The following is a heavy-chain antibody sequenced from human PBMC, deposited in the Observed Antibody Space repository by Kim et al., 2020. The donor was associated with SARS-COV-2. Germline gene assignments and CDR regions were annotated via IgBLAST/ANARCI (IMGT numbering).Heavy chain of an antibody. D-gene: IGHD6-19*01. CDR2: ISYDGSNK. V-gene: IGHV3-30*18. CDR1: GFTFSSYG. Sequence: GGSLRLSCAASGFTFSSYGMHWVRQAPGKGLEWVAVISYDGSNKYYADSVKGRFTISRDNSKNTLYLQMNSLRAEDTAVYYCAKVVNAVAGPYFDYWGQGTLVTVSS. J-gene: IGHJ4*02. CDR3: AKVVNAVAGPYFDY.